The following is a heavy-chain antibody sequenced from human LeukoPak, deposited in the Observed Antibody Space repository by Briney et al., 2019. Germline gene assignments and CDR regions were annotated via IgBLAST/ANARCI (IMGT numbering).Heavy chain of an antibody. J-gene: IGHJ6*02. CDR1: GYTFTSYG. V-gene: IGHV1-18*01. CDR3: ARQDCSSTSCYVSYYYYGMDV. CDR2: ISAYNGNT. D-gene: IGHD2-2*01. Sequence: GASVKVSCKASGYTFTSYGISWVRQAPGQGLEWMGWISAYNGNTNYAQKLQGRVTMTTDTSTSTAYMEPRSLRSDDTAVYYCARQDCSSTSCYVSYYYYGMDVWGQGTTVTVSS.